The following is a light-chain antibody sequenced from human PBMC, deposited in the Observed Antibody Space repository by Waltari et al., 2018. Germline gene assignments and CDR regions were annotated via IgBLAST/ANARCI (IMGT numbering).Light chain of an antibody. J-gene: IGKJ4*01. CDR2: KAS. CDR3: QQYNSYSLLT. V-gene: IGKV1-5*03. CDR1: QSISNW. Sequence: DIQMTPSPSTLSASVGARVTITCRASQSISNWLAWYQQKPGKAPKLLLYKASTLESGVPSRFSGSGSGTEFTLTISSLQPDDFATYYCQQYNSYSLLTFGGGTKVEIK.